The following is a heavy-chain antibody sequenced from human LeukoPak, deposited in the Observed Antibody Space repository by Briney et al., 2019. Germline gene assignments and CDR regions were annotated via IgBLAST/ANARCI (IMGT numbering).Heavy chain of an antibody. V-gene: IGHV1-69*04. Sequence: ASVKVSCKASGGTFSSYAISWVRQAPGQGLEWMGRIIPILGIANYAQKFQGRVTITADKSTCTAYMELSSLRSEDTAVYYCARGAVVPAAMPESFDYWGQGTLVTVSS. CDR2: IIPILGIA. J-gene: IGHJ4*02. CDR1: GGTFSSYA. CDR3: ARGAVVPAAMPESFDY. D-gene: IGHD2-2*01.